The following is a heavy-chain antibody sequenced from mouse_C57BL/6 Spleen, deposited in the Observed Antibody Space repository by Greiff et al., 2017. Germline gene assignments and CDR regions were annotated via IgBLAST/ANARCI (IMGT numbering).Heavy chain of an antibody. CDR3: AREGLYGSWFDY. D-gene: IGHD2-2*01. CDR2: IDPSDSET. J-gene: IGHJ3*01. CDR1: GYTFTSYW. Sequence: VQLQQPGAELVRPGSSVKLSCKASGYTFTSYWMHWVKQRPIQGLEWIGNIDPSDSETHYNQKFKDKATLTVYKSSSTAYMQLSSLTSEDSAVYYCAREGLYGSWFDYWGQGTLVTVSA. V-gene: IGHV1-52*01.